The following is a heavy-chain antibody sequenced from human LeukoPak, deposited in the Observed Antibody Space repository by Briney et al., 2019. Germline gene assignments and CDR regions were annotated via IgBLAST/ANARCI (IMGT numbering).Heavy chain of an antibody. CDR3: ARLDASSAHFSGSFPDY. CDR2: VDYSGRT. CDR1: GGSITNSDYF. Sequence: SETLSLTCTVSGGSITNSDYFWGWIRHPPGKGLEWIGNVDYSGRTHYSPSLMSRVTIYADNSKNQFSLKLRSVTAADTAVYYCARLDASSAHFSGSFPDYWGQGTLVTVSS. V-gene: IGHV4-39*01. J-gene: IGHJ4*02. D-gene: IGHD3-10*01.